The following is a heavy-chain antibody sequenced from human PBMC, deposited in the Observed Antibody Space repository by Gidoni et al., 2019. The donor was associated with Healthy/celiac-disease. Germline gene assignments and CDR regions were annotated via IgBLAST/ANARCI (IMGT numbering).Heavy chain of an antibody. V-gene: IGHV3-33*01. CDR3: AREGYSSGWYIRGIYYYYYMDV. D-gene: IGHD6-19*01. Sequence: QVQLVESGGGVVQPGRSLRLSCAASGFTLSSYGMHWVRQAPGKGLGWVAVIWYDGSNKYYADSVKGRFTISRDNSKNTLYLQMNSLRAEDTAVYYCAREGYSSGWYIRGIYYYYYMDVWGKGTTVTVSS. CDR1: GFTLSSYG. CDR2: IWYDGSNK. J-gene: IGHJ6*03.